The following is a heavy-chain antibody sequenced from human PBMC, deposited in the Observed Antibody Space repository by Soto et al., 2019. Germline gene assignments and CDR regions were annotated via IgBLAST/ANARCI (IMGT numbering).Heavy chain of an antibody. D-gene: IGHD3-10*01. CDR3: ARHQSGSGNSNFDF. CDR2: VDPNGSFA. V-gene: IGHV5-10-1*01. CDR1: EYSCRIYW. Sequence: XESLYISCRACEYSCRIYWISWVRQKPGAGLEWMGRVDPNGSFATYSPSFQGHVSISVDKSTNIVYLQWRSLRASDTATYYCARHQSGSGNSNFDFWGQGTPVTVSS. J-gene: IGHJ4*02.